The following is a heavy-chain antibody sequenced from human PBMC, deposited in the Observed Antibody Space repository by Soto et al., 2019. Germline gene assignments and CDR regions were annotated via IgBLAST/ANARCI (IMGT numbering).Heavy chain of an antibody. CDR2: ISYDASDK. V-gene: IGHV3-30*03. Sequence: GGSLRLSCAASGFTFSDYGMHGVRQAPGKGLEWVAIISYDASDKDYVDSVKGRFTISRDNSKNMLYLQMSSLRAEDTAVYYYAMARPGPSSSRNCFAFDPCGQESLVTVSS. CDR3: AMARPGPSSSRNCFAFDP. D-gene: IGHD2-2*01. CDR1: GFTFSDYG. J-gene: IGHJ5*02.